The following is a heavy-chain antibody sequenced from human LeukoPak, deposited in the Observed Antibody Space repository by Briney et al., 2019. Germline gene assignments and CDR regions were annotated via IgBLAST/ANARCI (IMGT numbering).Heavy chain of an antibody. Sequence: GGSLRLSCTASGFTVRTHSMSWVRQAPGRGLEWVSVIYSGGSTYYADSVKGRFTISRDNSKNTLYLQMNSLRAEDTAVYYCARDGGNYYDSSGYSYFDYWGQGTLVTVSS. J-gene: IGHJ4*02. CDR3: ARDGGNYYDSSGYSYFDY. V-gene: IGHV3-66*01. D-gene: IGHD3-22*01. CDR2: IYSGGST. CDR1: GFTVRTHS.